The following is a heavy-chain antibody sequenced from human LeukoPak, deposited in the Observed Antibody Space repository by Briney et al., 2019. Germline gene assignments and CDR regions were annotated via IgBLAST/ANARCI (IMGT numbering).Heavy chain of an antibody. D-gene: IGHD1-14*01. J-gene: IGHJ4*02. CDR2: IFPGESDT. CDR1: GSNFANFW. Sequence: GESLEISFHSSGSNFANFWIGGVRQVPGKGVEGRGIIFPGESDTRYSPSFQGQVTISADNSVSPAYLQWGSLKASDTAIYFCARGNRVLPAPVDYWGQGTLVTVSS. CDR3: ARGNRVLPAPVDY. V-gene: IGHV5-51*01.